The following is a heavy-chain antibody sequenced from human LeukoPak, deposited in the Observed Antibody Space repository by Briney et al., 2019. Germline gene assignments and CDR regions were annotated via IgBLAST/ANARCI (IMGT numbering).Heavy chain of an antibody. CDR2: IYYSGST. CDR1: GGSISSYY. J-gene: IGHJ4*02. V-gene: IGHV4-59*08. D-gene: IGHD5-12*01. Sequence: SETLSLTCTVSGGSISSYYWSWIRQPPGEGLEWIGYIYYSGSTNYNPSLRSRVTISVDTSKNQFSLKLSSVTAADTAVYYCARQGHSGYDRFDYWGQGTLVTVSS. CDR3: ARQGHSGYDRFDY.